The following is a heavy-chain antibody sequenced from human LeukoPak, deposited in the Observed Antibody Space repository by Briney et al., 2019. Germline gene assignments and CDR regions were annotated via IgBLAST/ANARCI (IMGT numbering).Heavy chain of an antibody. Sequence: GGSLRLSCAASGFTVSSNYMSWVRQAPGKGLEWVANIKQDGSEKYYVDSVKGRFTISRDNAKNSLYLQMNSLRAEDTAVYYCARERYYYDSSGYYGLYYFDYWGQGTLVTVSS. CDR3: ARERYYYDSSGYYGLYYFDY. J-gene: IGHJ4*02. CDR2: IKQDGSEK. V-gene: IGHV3-7*01. D-gene: IGHD3-22*01. CDR1: GFTVSSNY.